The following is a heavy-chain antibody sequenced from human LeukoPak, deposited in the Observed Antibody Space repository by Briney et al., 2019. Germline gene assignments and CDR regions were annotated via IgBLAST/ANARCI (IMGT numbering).Heavy chain of an antibody. Sequence: SETLSLTCAVSGGSISSGGYSWSWIRQPPGKGLEWIGYIYHSGSTYYNPSLKSRVTISVDRSKNQFSLKLSSVTAADTAVYYCARGVLGWLQPWFDPWGQGTLVTVSS. CDR1: GGSISSGGYS. J-gene: IGHJ5*02. D-gene: IGHD5-12*01. CDR3: ARGVLGWLQPWFDP. V-gene: IGHV4-30-2*01. CDR2: IYHSGST.